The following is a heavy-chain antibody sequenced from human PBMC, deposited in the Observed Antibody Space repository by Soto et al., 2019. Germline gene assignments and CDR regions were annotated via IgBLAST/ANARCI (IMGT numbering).Heavy chain of an antibody. Sequence: GGSLRLSCAASGFTFSSYGMHWVRQAPGKGLEWVAVISYDGSNKYYADSVKGRFTISRDNSKNTLYLQMNSLRAEDTAVYYCAKDTHYYDSSAPGYWGQGT. J-gene: IGHJ4*02. CDR3: AKDTHYYDSSAPGY. D-gene: IGHD3-22*01. V-gene: IGHV3-30*18. CDR1: GFTFSSYG. CDR2: ISYDGSNK.